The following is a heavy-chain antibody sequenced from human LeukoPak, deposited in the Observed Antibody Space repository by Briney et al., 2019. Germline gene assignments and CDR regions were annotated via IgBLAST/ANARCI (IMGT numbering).Heavy chain of an antibody. Sequence: GRSLRLSCAASGFTFSSYGMHWVRQAPGEGLEWVAVISYDGSNKYYADSVKGRFTISRDNSKNTLYLQMNSLRAEVTAVYYCAKDRGSSGWDFDYWGQGTLVTVSS. CDR1: GFTFSSYG. V-gene: IGHV3-30*18. CDR2: ISYDGSNK. D-gene: IGHD6-19*01. J-gene: IGHJ4*02. CDR3: AKDRGSSGWDFDY.